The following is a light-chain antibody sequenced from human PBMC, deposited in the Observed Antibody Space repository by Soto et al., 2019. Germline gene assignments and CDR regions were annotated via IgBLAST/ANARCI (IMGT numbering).Light chain of an antibody. CDR3: QQYNTYRT. Sequence: DIQMTQSPSTLSASVGDRVTITCRASQSVSSWLAWYQQKPGKAPTLLIHTASTLQSGVPSSFSGSGSGTDFTLIIRSLQPDDFATYFCQQYNTYRTFGQGTKVEIK. J-gene: IGKJ1*01. V-gene: IGKV1-5*03. CDR2: TAS. CDR1: QSVSSW.